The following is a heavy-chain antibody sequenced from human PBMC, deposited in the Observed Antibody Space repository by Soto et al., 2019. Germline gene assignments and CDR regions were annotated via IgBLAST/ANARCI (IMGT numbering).Heavy chain of an antibody. CDR2: ISSSSSYI. Sequence: GGSLRLSCAASGFTFSSYSMNWVRQAPGKGLEWVSSISSSSSYIYYADSVKGRFTISRDNAKNSPYLQMNSLRAEDTAVYYCARDFTGYCSGGSCYSPYYYMDVWGKGTTVTVSS. D-gene: IGHD2-15*01. CDR1: GFTFSSYS. CDR3: ARDFTGYCSGGSCYSPYYYMDV. V-gene: IGHV3-21*01. J-gene: IGHJ6*03.